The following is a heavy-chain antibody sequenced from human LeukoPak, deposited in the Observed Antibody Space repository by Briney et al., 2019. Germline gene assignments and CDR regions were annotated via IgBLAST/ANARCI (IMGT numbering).Heavy chain of an antibody. D-gene: IGHD3-16*02. CDR1: GFTFSSYA. J-gene: IGHJ4*02. CDR2: ISGSGGST. CDR3: AKSVGGVLANFYYFDY. Sequence: GGSLRLFCAASGFTFSSYAMRWVRQAPGRGLEWVSAISGSGGSTYYADSVKGRFTISRDNSKNTLYLQMNSLRAEDTAVFYCAKSVGGVLANFYYFDYWRQGTLVTVST. V-gene: IGHV3-23*01.